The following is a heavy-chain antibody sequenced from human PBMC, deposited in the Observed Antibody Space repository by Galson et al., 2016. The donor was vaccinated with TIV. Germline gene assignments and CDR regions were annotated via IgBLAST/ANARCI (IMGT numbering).Heavy chain of an antibody. CDR2: INPDNGVT. J-gene: IGHJ5*01. CDR3: ARVYFIIDSASFDS. D-gene: IGHD2/OR15-2a*01. V-gene: IGHV1-2*02. Sequence: SVKVSCKASGYNFNNFYLHWVRQAPGQGPEWMGWINPDNGVTHYAKQCQGRLTMTRDTSIRTAYLDLRGLRSDDTAVYYCARVYFIIDSASFDSWGQGSLVTVSS. CDR1: GYNFNNFY.